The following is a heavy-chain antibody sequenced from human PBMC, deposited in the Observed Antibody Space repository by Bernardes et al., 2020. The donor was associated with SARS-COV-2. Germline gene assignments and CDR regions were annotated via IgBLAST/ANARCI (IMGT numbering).Heavy chain of an antibody. Sequence: GGSLCLSCVASGFTFSKNAMTWVRQVPGKGLEWVSAISAIGGSTYYAESVKGRFTISRDNSRNTLQPEMTSLGAEDTAVYYCSKNAKYSSSSMEVWGQGITVTVS. J-gene: IGHJ6*02. CDR3: SKNAKYSSSSMEV. CDR1: GFTFSKNA. CDR2: ISAIGGST. V-gene: IGHV3-23*01. D-gene: IGHD6-6*01.